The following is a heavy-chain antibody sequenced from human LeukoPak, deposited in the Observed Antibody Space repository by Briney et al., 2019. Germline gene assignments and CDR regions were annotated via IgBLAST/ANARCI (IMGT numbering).Heavy chain of an antibody. CDR2: ISGSGGST. V-gene: IGHV3-23*01. CDR3: AKTTYYYDSSGYYGTEFDY. J-gene: IGHJ4*02. Sequence: PGGSLRLSCAASGFTFSSHAMSWVRQAPGKGLEWVSAISGSGGSTYYADSVKGRFTISRDNSKNTLYLQMNSLRAEDTAVYYCAKTTYYYDSSGYYGTEFDYWGQGTLVTVSS. D-gene: IGHD3-22*01. CDR1: GFTFSSHA.